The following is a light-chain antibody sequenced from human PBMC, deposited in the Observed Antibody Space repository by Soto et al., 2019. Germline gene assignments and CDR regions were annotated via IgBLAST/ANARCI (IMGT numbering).Light chain of an antibody. CDR2: DAS. J-gene: IGKJ1*01. V-gene: IGKV3-11*01. Sequence: EIGLTQSPATVSLSQGERATLSCRASQSVSSYLAWYQQKPGQAPRLLIYDASNRATGIPARFSGSGSGTDFTLTISSLEPEDFAVYYCQQRSNWPRTFGQGTKV. CDR1: QSVSSY. CDR3: QQRSNWPRT.